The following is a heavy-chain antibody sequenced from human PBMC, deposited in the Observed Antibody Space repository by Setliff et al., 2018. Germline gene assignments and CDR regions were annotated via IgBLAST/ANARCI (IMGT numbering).Heavy chain of an antibody. J-gene: IGHJ4*02. CDR3: AKQGDLAFDY. Sequence: GASVKVSCKASGYSFTGYHIHWVRQAPGQGLEWMGWINPNTGDTNYAQKFQGRVTMTRDTSINTIYMELSSLTSDDTAIYYCAKQGDLAFDYWGQGTQVTVSS. D-gene: IGHD3-16*01. CDR2: INPNTGDT. V-gene: IGHV1-2*02. CDR1: GYSFTGYH.